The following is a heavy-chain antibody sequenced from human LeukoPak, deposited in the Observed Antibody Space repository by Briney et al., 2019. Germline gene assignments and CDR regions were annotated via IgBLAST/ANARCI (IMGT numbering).Heavy chain of an antibody. CDR3: ANLLRWEPY. CDR1: GFTFNRYN. Sequence: PGGSLRLSCAASGFTFNRYNMNWVRRAPGKGLEWVSSISTSSSYIYYADSVRGRFTISRDNSKNTLYLQMNSLRAEDTAVYYCANLLRWEPYWGQGTLVTVSS. V-gene: IGHV3-21*01. J-gene: IGHJ4*02. CDR2: ISTSSSYI. D-gene: IGHD4-23*01.